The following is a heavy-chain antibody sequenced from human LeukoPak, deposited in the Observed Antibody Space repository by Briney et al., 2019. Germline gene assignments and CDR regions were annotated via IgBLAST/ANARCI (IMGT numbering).Heavy chain of an antibody. CDR1: GGSISSGGYY. J-gene: IGHJ3*02. CDR3: ARDRLSLGAFDI. Sequence: PSETLSLTCAVSGGSISSGGYYWSWIRQPPGKGLEWIGYIYYSGSTNYNPSLKSRVTISLDTSKNQFSLRLSSLTAADTAVYYCARDRLSLGAFDIWGQGTMVTVSS. D-gene: IGHD7-27*01. V-gene: IGHV4-61*08. CDR2: IYYSGST.